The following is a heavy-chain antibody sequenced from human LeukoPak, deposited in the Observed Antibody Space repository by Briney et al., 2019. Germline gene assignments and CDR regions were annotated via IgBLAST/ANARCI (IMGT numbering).Heavy chain of an antibody. CDR1: GFTFSSYV. CDR2: ISDNGVTR. CDR3: AKAPAPYYYYYGMDV. J-gene: IGHJ6*02. V-gene: IGHV3-23*01. Sequence: GGTLRLSCAASGFTFSSYVMNWVRQAPGKGLEWVSSISDNGVTRYYADSVKGRFTISRDNSDNTVYLQMNSLRAEDTAIYYCAKAPAPYYYYYGMDVWGQGTAVTVSS.